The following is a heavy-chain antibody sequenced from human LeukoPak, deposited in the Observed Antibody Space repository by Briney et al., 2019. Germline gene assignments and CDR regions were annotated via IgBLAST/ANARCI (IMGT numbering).Heavy chain of an antibody. CDR1: GFTFSSYS. J-gene: IGHJ4*02. CDR2: ITGSISTI. D-gene: IGHD3/OR15-3a*01. Sequence: GGSLRLSCAASGFTFSSYSMNWVRQAPGKGLEWVSYITGSISTIYYTDSVKGRSTISRDNAKNSVYLQMNSLRLEDTAVYYCARTGLGLYSFDYWGQGTLVTVSS. CDR3: ARTGLGLYSFDY. V-gene: IGHV3-48*01.